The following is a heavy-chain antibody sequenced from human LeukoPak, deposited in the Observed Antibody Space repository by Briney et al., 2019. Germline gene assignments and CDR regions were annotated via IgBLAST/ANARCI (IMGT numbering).Heavy chain of an antibody. J-gene: IGHJ5*02. Sequence: SETLSLTCTVSGGSISSSSYYWSWIRQPPGKGLEWIGEINHSGSTNYNPSLKSRVTISVDTSKNQFSLKLSSVTAADTAVYYCASRTYLGSYRIDPWGQGTLVTVSS. V-gene: IGHV4-39*07. CDR2: INHSGST. D-gene: IGHD3-16*02. CDR3: ASRTYLGSYRIDP. CDR1: GGSISSSSYY.